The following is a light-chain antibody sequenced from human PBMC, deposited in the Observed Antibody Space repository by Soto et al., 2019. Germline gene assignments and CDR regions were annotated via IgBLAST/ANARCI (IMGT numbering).Light chain of an antibody. Sequence: AIQMTQSPSSLSASVGDRVTITCRASQGIRYDLGWYQLKPGKAPKLLIYAASSLQSGVPSRFSGSGSGTDFTLTISSLQPEDFATYYCLQDYSYPYTFGQGTKLEIK. CDR1: QGIRYD. CDR3: LQDYSYPYT. CDR2: AAS. V-gene: IGKV1-6*01. J-gene: IGKJ2*01.